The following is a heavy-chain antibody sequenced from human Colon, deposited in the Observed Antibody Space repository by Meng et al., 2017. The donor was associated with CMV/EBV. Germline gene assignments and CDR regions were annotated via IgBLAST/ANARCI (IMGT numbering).Heavy chain of an antibody. CDR2: GNKDGSTT. CDR3: AKDQKWNLPDY. J-gene: IGHJ4*02. V-gene: IGHV3-74*01. CDR1: GFTCSNYW. D-gene: IGHD1-1*01. Sequence: CAVSGFTCSNYWMHWGRQAPGRGMDWITGGNKDGSTTDDADSMRGRFTISRDNANNAMYLQMNNLRAEDTAVYYCAKDQKWNLPDYWGQGTLVTVSS.